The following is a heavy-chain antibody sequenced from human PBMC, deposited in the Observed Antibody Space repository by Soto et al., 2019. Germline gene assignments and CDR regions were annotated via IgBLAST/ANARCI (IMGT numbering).Heavy chain of an antibody. V-gene: IGHV3-30*18. CDR2: ISYDGSNK. CDR1: GFFFSDYG. CDR3: AKDKAHLRLWSGYFDY. Sequence: PGGSLRLSCEASGFFFSDYGMHWVRQAPGKGLEWVAVISYDGSNKYYADSVKGRFTISRDNSKNTLYLQMNSLRAEDTAVYYCAKDKAHLRLWSGYFDYWGQGTLVTVSS. D-gene: IGHD6-25*01. J-gene: IGHJ4*02.